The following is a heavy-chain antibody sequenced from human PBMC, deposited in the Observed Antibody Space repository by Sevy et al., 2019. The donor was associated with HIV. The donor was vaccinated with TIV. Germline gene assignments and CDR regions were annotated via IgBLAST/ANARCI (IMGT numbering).Heavy chain of an antibody. CDR2: ITGSGNII. D-gene: IGHD1-26*01. CDR1: GFTFSNYE. V-gene: IGHV3-48*03. J-gene: IGHJ3*02. Sequence: GGSLRLSCVASGFTFSNYEMNWVRQAPGKGLEWVSYITGSGNIIYYADSVKGRFTISRDNAKNSLNLQMNSLRTEDTTIYYCAREFGRNAFDIWGKGTMVTVSS. CDR3: AREFGRNAFDI.